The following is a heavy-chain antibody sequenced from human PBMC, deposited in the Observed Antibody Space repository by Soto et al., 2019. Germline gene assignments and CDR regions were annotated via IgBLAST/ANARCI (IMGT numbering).Heavy chain of an antibody. D-gene: IGHD2-15*01. CDR1: GHTFSSYG. CDR3: ARALYCSGGSCYFDH. CDR2: ISAYNGNT. V-gene: IGHV1-18*01. Sequence: ASVKVSCTTSGHTFSSYGFTWVRQAPGQGLEWMGWISAYNGNTNYAQKFQGRVTVTTDTSTSTAYMELRSLRSDDTAVYYCARALYCSGGSCYFDHWGQGTLVTVSS. J-gene: IGHJ4*02.